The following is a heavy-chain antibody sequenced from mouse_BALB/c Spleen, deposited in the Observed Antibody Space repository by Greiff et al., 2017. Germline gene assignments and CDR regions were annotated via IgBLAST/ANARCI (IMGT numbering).Heavy chain of an antibody. CDR2: IWAGGST. CDR1: GFSLTSYG. Sequence: VHLVESGPGLVAPSQSLSITCTVSGFSLTSYGVHWVRQPPGKGLEWLGVIWAGGSTNYNSALMSRLSISKDNSKSQVFLKMNSLQTDDTAMYYCARAGRYDRDYFDYWGQGTTLTVSS. J-gene: IGHJ2*01. D-gene: IGHD2-14*01. V-gene: IGHV2-9*02. CDR3: ARAGRYDRDYFDY.